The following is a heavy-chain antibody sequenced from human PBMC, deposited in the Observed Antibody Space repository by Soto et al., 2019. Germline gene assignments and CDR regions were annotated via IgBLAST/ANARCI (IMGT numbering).Heavy chain of an antibody. Sequence: VQLVQSGAEEKKPGASVKVSCKASGYNFTGYAMHWVRQAPGQRLEWMGWINVGNGNTKYSQKFQGRVTLTRDTSVSTAYMELSSLRSEDTAVYYCARAVAVAADFDYWGQGTLVTVSS. CDR2: INVGNGNT. CDR1: GYNFTGYA. J-gene: IGHJ4*02. CDR3: ARAVAVAADFDY. V-gene: IGHV1-3*05. D-gene: IGHD6-19*01.